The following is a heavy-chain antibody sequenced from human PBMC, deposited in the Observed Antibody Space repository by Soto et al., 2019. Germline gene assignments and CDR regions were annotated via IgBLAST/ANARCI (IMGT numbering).Heavy chain of an antibody. Sequence: QVHLVQSGAEVKKPGASVKVSCKAAGYSFTDYYMHWVRQAPGQGLEWMGRLNTKTGGTNYAQRVQGRVTMTGDTSINTAYMELSRLRSDDTAGYYCARVGPTGWFEPWGQGTVVTVSS. V-gene: IGHV1-2*02. CDR1: GYSFTDYY. CDR2: LNTKTGGT. J-gene: IGHJ5*02. CDR3: ARVGPTGWFEP.